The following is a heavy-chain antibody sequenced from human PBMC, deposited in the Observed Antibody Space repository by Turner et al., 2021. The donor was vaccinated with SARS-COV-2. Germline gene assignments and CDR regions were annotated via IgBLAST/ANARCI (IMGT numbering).Heavy chain of an antibody. D-gene: IGHD1-26*01. CDR2: ISYDGNNQ. J-gene: IGHJ4*02. CDR1: GFTFSSYG. CDR3: AKDRSFRGGTYLFDY. V-gene: IGHV3-30*18. Sequence: QVHLVESGGGLVQPGTSLRLSCAASGFTFSSYGMHWVRQAPGKGLEWVSIISYDGNNQDYADSVKGRITISRDNSKNTLYLQMNSLRAEDTAVYYCAKDRSFRGGTYLFDYWGQGTLVTVSS.